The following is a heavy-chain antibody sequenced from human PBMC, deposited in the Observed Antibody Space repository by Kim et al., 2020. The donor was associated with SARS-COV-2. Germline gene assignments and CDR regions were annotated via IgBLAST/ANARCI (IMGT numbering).Heavy chain of an antibody. CDR3: ARHEGRKAASGNWFDP. CDR2: LSSGGNS. J-gene: IGHJ5*02. V-gene: IGHV4-39*01. D-gene: IGHD6-13*01. CDR1: GGSITRSGFF. Sequence: SETLSLTCSVSGGSITRSGFFVAWIRQPPGKGLEWIGSLSSGGNSYYTPSLKSRVTISEDKSKNHFSLRLTSVTADDTAVYYCARHEGRKAASGNWFDPWGQGTLVTVSS.